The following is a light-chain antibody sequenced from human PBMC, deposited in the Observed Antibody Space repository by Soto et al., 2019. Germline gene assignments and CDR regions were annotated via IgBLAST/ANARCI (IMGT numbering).Light chain of an antibody. CDR1: QSITTN. Sequence: PGQRATLSCGTSQSITTNLAWYQQKPGQAPRLLIYGASTRATGIPARFSGSGSGTEFTLTISSLQPEDFAVYYCLQFDNWPAWTFGHGTRVEV. CDR3: LQFDNWPAWT. V-gene: IGKV3-15*01. J-gene: IGKJ1*01. CDR2: GAS.